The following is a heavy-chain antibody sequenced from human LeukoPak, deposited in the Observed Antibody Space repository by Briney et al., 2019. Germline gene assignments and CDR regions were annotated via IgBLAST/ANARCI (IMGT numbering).Heavy chain of an antibody. D-gene: IGHD6-19*01. J-gene: IGHJ4*02. CDR1: GFTFSSYG. Sequence: PGGSLRLSCAASGFTFSSYGMHWVRQAPGRGLEWVAVIWNDGSHKYYADSVKGRFTISRDNSKNTLYLQMNSLRAEDTAVYYCARHVVPYSSGLAGSDSWGQGALVTVSS. CDR3: ARHVVPYSSGLAGSDS. V-gene: IGHV3-33*01. CDR2: IWNDGSHK.